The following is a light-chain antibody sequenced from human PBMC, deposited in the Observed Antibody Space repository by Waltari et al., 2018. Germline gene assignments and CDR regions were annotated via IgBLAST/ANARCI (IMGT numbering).Light chain of an antibody. V-gene: IGLV3-21*04. J-gene: IGLJ2*01. CDR2: YDN. Sequence: SYVLAQPPSVSVAPGETARITCGGNNIASESVHWYQQTPGQAPVLVIYYDNDRPSGIPGRVSGASAGNTATLTISGVEAGDEADYYCQVWHSSSSQVVFGGGTELTVL. CDR1: NIASES. CDR3: QVWHSSSSQVV.